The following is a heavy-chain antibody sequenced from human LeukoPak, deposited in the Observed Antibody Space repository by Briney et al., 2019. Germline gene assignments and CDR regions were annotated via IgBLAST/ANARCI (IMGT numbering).Heavy chain of an antibody. D-gene: IGHD3-22*01. Sequence: PSETLSLTCTVPGGSISSYYWSWIRQLAGKGLEWIGRIYTSGSTSYHPSLKSRVTVSIDTSKNQFSLKLSSVTAADTAVYYCARDHATDNYDSSDDAFDIWGQGTVVTVSS. CDR3: ARDHATDNYDSSDDAFDI. CDR2: IYTSGST. CDR1: GGSISSYY. V-gene: IGHV4-4*07. J-gene: IGHJ3*02.